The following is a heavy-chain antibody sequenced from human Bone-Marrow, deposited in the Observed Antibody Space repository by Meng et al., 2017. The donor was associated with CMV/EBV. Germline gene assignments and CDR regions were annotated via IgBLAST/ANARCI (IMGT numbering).Heavy chain of an antibody. J-gene: IGHJ6*01. V-gene: IGHV3-15*01. CDR3: TNEGNWNYDPYYYYGKDV. Sequence: GGSLRLSCAASGFTFSNAWMSWVRQAPGKGLEWVGRIKSKTDGGTTDYAAPVKGRFTISRDDSKNTLYLQMNSLKTEDTAVYYCTNEGNWNYDPYYYYGKDVWGQGTTVTVSS. CDR1: GFTFSNAW. D-gene: IGHD1-7*01. CDR2: IKSKTDGGTT.